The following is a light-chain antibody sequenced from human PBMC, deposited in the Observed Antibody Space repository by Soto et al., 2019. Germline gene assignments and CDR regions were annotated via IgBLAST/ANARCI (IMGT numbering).Light chain of an antibody. V-gene: IGKV3D-7*01. J-gene: IGKJ5*01. CDR2: GAF. Sequence: EIVLTQSPGTLSLSPVERATLSGMASQSIDSNYLSWYQQKPGQAPRLIISGAFTRATGTPARFSGSGSGTDFTLTISSLQPEDFAVYYCQQDYNLPFTFGQGTRLEIK. CDR1: QSIDSNY. CDR3: QQDYNLPFT.